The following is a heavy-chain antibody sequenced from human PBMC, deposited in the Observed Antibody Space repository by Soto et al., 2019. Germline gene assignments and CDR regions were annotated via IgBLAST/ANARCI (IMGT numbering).Heavy chain of an antibody. J-gene: IGHJ4*02. D-gene: IGHD4-4*01. Sequence: LRLSCAASGFTFSSYEMNWVRQAPGNGLEWVSYISSSGSSTYYADSVKGRFTISRDNAKNSLYLQMNSLRAEDTAVYYCAREHSNYWGQGTLVTVSS. V-gene: IGHV3-48*03. CDR3: AREHSNY. CDR2: ISSSGSST. CDR1: GFTFSSYE.